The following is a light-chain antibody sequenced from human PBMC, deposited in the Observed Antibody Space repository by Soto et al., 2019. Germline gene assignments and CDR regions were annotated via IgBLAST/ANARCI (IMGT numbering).Light chain of an antibody. CDR3: QQYNNWPQP. CDR1: QSVSSN. CDR2: GAS. Sequence: EIVMTQSPATLSVSPGERATLSCRASQSVSSNLAWYQQKPGQAPRLLIYGASTRATGIPARFSGSGSGTEFTRTISSLQSEDFAVYYCQQYNNWPQPFGQGTKVEIK. J-gene: IGKJ1*01. V-gene: IGKV3-15*01.